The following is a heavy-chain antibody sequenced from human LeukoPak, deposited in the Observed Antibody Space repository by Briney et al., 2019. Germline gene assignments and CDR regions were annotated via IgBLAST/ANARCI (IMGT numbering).Heavy chain of an antibody. V-gene: IGHV1-2*02. J-gene: IGHJ4*02. CDR1: GYTFTGYY. D-gene: IGHD6-6*01. CDR3: ARDHSLGFLEYSSFRAFDY. Sequence: ASVKVSCKASGYTFTGYYMHWVRQAPGQGLEWMGWINPNSGGANYAQRFQGRVTMTRDTSISTAYMELSRLRSDDTAVYHCARDHSLGFLEYSSFRAFDYWGQGTLVTVSS. CDR2: INPNSGGA.